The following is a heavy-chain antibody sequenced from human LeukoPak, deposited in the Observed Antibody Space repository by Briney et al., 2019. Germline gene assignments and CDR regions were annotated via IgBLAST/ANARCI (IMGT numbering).Heavy chain of an antibody. Sequence: GGSLRLSCGASGFTISNAWMSWVRQAPGKGLEWVGHIKSKTDGGTTDYAGPVKGRFTMSRDDSTNTLFLQMNSLRAEDTAVYYCAKDLGRIVGATAFDIWGQGTMVTVSS. D-gene: IGHD1-26*01. V-gene: IGHV3-15*07. CDR1: GFTISNAW. J-gene: IGHJ3*02. CDR2: IKSKTDGGTT. CDR3: AKDLGRIVGATAFDI.